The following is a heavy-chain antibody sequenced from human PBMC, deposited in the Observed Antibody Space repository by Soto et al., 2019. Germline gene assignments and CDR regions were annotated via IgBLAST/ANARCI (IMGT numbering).Heavy chain of an antibody. CDR2: VNPGSGDT. Sequence: ASVKVSCKASGYSFTKNDVTWVRQATGQGLEWMGWVNPGSGDTGYAQEFQGRITMTRDISIATAYRVLSSLRSDYTAIYYCARMATFGSLNWFDPWGQGTRVTVSS. V-gene: IGHV1-8*01. CDR3: ARMATFGSLNWFDP. CDR1: GYSFTKND. D-gene: IGHD3-16*01. J-gene: IGHJ5*02.